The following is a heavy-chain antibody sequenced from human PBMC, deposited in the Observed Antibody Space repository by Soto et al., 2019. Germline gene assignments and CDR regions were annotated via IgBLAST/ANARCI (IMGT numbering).Heavy chain of an antibody. CDR3: ARDLWGYCGTDCYPLDV. J-gene: IGHJ6*02. D-gene: IGHD2-21*02. V-gene: IGHV4-59*01. CDR2: MYNTGST. Sequence: SETLSLTCTVSGGSISGYDWSWIRQPPGKGLEWIGYMYNTGSTVYNPSFKGRVTISVDTSKNQFSLKLNSVTAADTAVYYCARDLWGYCGTDCYPLDVWGQGTTVTVS. CDR1: GGSISGYD.